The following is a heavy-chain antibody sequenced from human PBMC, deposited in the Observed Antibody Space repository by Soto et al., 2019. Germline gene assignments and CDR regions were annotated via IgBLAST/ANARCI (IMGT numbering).Heavy chain of an antibody. J-gene: IGHJ6*02. CDR1: GFTVSSNY. Sequence: GGSLRLSCAASGFTVSSNYMSWVRQAPGKGLEWVSVIYSGGSTYYADSVKGRFTISRDNSKNTLYLQMNSLRAEDTAVYYCARLGYYEPGGMDVWGQGTTVTVSS. CDR2: IYSGGST. CDR3: ARLGYYEPGGMDV. D-gene: IGHD3-22*01. V-gene: IGHV3-53*01.